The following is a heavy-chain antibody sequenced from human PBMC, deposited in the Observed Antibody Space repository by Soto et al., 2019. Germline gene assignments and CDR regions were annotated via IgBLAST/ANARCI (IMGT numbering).Heavy chain of an antibody. Sequence: QVPLVQSGAEVKRPGASVKVSCKASGYTYTNLDINWVRQASGQGLEWMGWMNPHSHTGFAQKFQGRVTLTRDTPTSTVYMELTSLRFDDTAVYYCARYQIGEGFTAWGQGTPVTVSS. CDR1: GYTYTNLD. J-gene: IGHJ5*02. V-gene: IGHV1-8*01. CDR3: ARYQIGEGFTA. CDR2: MNPHSHT.